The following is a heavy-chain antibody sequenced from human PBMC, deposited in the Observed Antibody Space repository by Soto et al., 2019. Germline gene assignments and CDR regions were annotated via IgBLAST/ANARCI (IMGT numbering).Heavy chain of an antibody. D-gene: IGHD3-22*01. Sequence: LSLTRPVSRGSIRRWWYYWWWNRQHPGKGLEWIGYIYYSGSTYYNPSLKSRVTISVDTSKNQFSLKLSSVTAADTAVHYCARENPDYEYFDYWGQGTLVTVSS. V-gene: IGHV4-31*03. CDR3: ARENPDYEYFDY. CDR2: IYYSGST. CDR1: RGSIRRWWYY. J-gene: IGHJ4*02.